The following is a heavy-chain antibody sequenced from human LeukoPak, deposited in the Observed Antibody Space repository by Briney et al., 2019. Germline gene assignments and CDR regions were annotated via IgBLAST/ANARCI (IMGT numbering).Heavy chain of an antibody. J-gene: IGHJ4*02. D-gene: IGHD7-27*01. CDR2: INPRGGST. CDR1: GYTFTSYY. Sequence: ASVKVSCKASGYTFTSYYVHWVRQAPGQGLEWMGIINPRGGSTSYAQKFQGRVSLTRDTSISTAYMELSSLRSEDTAVYYCAKNIALTGEFDSWGQGTLVTVSS. V-gene: IGHV1-46*01. CDR3: AKNIALTGEFDS.